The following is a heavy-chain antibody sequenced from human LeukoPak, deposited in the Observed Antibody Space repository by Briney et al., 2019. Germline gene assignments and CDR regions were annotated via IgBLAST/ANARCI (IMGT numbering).Heavy chain of an antibody. J-gene: IGHJ4*02. D-gene: IGHD2-15*01. Sequence: PGGSLRLSCAASGFTFGSYSMNWVRQAPGKGLEWVSYISSSSSTIYYADSVKGRFTISRDNAKNSLYLQMNSLRAEDTAVYYCARDAPGYSAGLFDYWGQGTLVTVSS. CDR1: GFTFGSYS. V-gene: IGHV3-48*01. CDR3: ARDAPGYSAGLFDY. CDR2: ISSSSSTI.